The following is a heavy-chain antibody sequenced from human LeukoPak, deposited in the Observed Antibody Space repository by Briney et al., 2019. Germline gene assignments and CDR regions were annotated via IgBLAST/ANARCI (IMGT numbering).Heavy chain of an antibody. CDR3: ARGANSYFDY. Sequence: EASVKVSCKASGYTFTSYGISWVRQAPGQGLEWMGIINPSGGSTSYAQKFQGRVTMTRDTSTSTVYMELSSLRSEDTAVYYCARGANSYFDYWGQGTLVTVSS. V-gene: IGHV1-46*01. CDR1: GYTFTSYG. J-gene: IGHJ4*02. CDR2: INPSGGST.